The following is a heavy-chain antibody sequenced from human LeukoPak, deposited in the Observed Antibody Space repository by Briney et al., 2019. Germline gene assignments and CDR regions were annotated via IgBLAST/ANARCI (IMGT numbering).Heavy chain of an antibody. J-gene: IGHJ5*02. CDR2: MYSGGDT. V-gene: IGHV3-53*01. CDR3: ARDAPQVSAAGVLAS. CDR1: GFTVSDNY. Sequence: GGSLRLSCAASGFTVSDNYMSWVRQAPGKGLEWVSVMYSGGDTYYANSVKGRFTFSRDISKNTLYPQMNDLRTEDTAMYYCARDAPQVSAAGVLASWGQGTLVIVSS. D-gene: IGHD6-13*01.